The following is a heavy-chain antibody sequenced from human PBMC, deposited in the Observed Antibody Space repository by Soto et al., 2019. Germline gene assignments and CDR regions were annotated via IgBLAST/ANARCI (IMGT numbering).Heavy chain of an antibody. CDR2: ISTYNGNT. J-gene: IGHJ4*01. D-gene: IGHD3-10*02. CDR1: GYTFTTYG. Sequence: QVQLVQSGAAVKKPGASVKVTCEAFGYTFTTYGITWVRQAHGQGPEWMGWISTYNGNTNNAQKFQGRVTMTTDPFTGTDCMKLRSLTSDDTAVSYSARDGAELLVLSMFSDYRGQGTLVIVSS. CDR3: ARDGAELLVLSMFSDY. V-gene: IGHV1-18*01.